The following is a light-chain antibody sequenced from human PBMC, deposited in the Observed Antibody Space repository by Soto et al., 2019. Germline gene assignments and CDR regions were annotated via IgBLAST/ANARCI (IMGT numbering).Light chain of an antibody. V-gene: IGKV1-39*01. CDR2: AAS. J-gene: IGKJ2*01. CDR1: QHISIY. CDR3: QQSYSNVMHT. Sequence: DIQMTQSPSSLSASVGDRVTITCRASQHISIYLNWYQQRPGTAPKLLIFAASSLQRWVPSRFSGSGSGTDFTLTISSPQPEDFSTYYCQQSYSNVMHTFGQGTKLEI.